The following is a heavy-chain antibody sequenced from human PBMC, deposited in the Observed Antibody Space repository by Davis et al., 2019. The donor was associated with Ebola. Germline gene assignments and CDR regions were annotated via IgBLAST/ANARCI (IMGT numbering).Heavy chain of an antibody. CDR3: ARGLTGSGYDY. V-gene: IGHV4-34*01. CDR2: INHSGST. CDR1: GGSFSGYY. J-gene: IGHJ4*02. Sequence: PGGSLRLSCAVYGGSFSGYYWSWIRQPPGKGLEWIGEINHSGSTNYNPSLKSRVTISVDTSKNQFSLKLSSVTAADTAVYYCARGLTGSGYDYWGQGTLVTVSS. D-gene: IGHD3-10*01.